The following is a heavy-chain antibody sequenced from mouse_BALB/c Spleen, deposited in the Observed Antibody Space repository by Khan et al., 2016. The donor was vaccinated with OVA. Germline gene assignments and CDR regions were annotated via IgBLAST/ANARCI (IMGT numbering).Heavy chain of an antibody. CDR2: IWTGGST. CDR1: GFSLTNYG. J-gene: IGHJ1*01. CDR3: ARYYGNYGGCCDV. Sequence: QVQLKESGPGLVAPSQSLSITCTVSGFSLTNYGVHWVRQPPGKGLEWLGVIWTGGSTNYNSALMSRLSISKDNSKSQVFLKMNSLQTEDTAMYYCARYYGNYGGCCDVWGAGTTVTVSS. V-gene: IGHV2-9*02. D-gene: IGHD2-1*01.